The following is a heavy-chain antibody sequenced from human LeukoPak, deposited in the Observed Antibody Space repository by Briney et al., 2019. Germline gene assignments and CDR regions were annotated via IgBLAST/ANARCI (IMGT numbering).Heavy chain of an antibody. J-gene: IGHJ4*02. CDR2: VYYSGST. Sequence: SETLSLTCTVSGGSISSYYWSWIRQPPGKGLEWIGYVYYSGSTNYNPSLKSRVTISVDTSKNQFSLKLTSVTAADTAVYYCARDLGYFPDYWGQGTLVTVSS. V-gene: IGHV4-59*01. D-gene: IGHD5-18*01. CDR1: GGSISSYY. CDR3: ARDLGYFPDY.